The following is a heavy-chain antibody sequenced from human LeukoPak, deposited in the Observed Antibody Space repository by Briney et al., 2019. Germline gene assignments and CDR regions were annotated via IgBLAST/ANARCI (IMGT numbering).Heavy chain of an antibody. Sequence: TSETLSLTCTVPGGSVTNYYWNWIRQTPGKGLEWIGCFYYSGSTSYNPSLKSRVTISIDTSKNQFSLKLSSVTAADTAVYYCAREGYDYVWGSYRYTVRWFDPWGQGTLVTVSS. CDR3: AREGYDYVWGSYRYTVRWFDP. V-gene: IGHV4-59*02. CDR2: FYYSGST. CDR1: GGSVTNYY. J-gene: IGHJ5*02. D-gene: IGHD3-16*02.